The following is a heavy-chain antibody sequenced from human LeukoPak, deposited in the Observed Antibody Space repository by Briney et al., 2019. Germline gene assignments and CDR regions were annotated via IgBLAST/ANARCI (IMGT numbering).Heavy chain of an antibody. CDR1: GSSISSYY. V-gene: IGHV4-59*12. D-gene: IGHD3-22*01. J-gene: IGHJ4*02. CDR3: ARKASTMIIVV. Sequence: SETLSLTCTVSGSSISSYYWSWIRQPPGKGLEWIGYIYYSGSTNYNPSLKSRVTISVDTSKNQLSLKLSSVTAADTAVYYCARKASTMIIVVWGQGTLVTVSS. CDR2: IYYSGST.